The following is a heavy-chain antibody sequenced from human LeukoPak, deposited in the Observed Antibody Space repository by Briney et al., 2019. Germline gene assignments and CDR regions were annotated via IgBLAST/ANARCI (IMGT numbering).Heavy chain of an antibody. V-gene: IGHV1-46*01. D-gene: IGHD2-2*02. CDR3: ARDIGDIVVVPAAIRPYYYYMDV. CDR2: INPSGGST. J-gene: IGHJ6*03. CDR1: GYTFTSYG. Sequence: ASVKVSCKASGYTFTSYGISWVRQAPGQGLEWMGIINPSGGSTSYAQKFQGRVTMTRDTSTSTVYMELSSLRSEDTAVYYCARDIGDIVVVPAAIRPYYYYMDVWGKGTTVTVSS.